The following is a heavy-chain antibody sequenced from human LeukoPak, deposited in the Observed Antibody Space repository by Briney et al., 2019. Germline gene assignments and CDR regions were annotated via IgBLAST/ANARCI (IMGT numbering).Heavy chain of an antibody. CDR1: GGSISSSSYY. J-gene: IGHJ4*02. D-gene: IGHD6-19*01. CDR2: IYYSGST. V-gene: IGHV4-61*01. Sequence: SETLSLTCTVSGGSISSSSYYWNWIRQPPGKGLEWIGFIYYSGSTNYNPSLKSRVSMSVDTSKKQFSLRLSSVTAADTAVYYCAREVSPGIAVGEGRYYFDSWGQGTLVTVSS. CDR3: AREVSPGIAVGEGRYYFDS.